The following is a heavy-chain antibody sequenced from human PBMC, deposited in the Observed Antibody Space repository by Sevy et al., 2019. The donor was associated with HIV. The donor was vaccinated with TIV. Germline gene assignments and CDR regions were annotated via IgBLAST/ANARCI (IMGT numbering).Heavy chain of an antibody. V-gene: IGHV3-30*02. J-gene: IGHJ6*02. Sequence: GGSLRLSCAASGFSLTTSDMHWVRQAPGKGLEWVAYVRNDGSNMYYADSVRDRFTISRDSPKNTLYLQMNSLRDEDTAIYYCARGRKTTEEWLEELDYYYGLDVWGQGTTVTVSS. CDR2: VRNDGSNM. D-gene: IGHD2-8*01. CDR3: ARGRKTTEEWLEELDYYYGLDV. CDR1: GFSLTTSD.